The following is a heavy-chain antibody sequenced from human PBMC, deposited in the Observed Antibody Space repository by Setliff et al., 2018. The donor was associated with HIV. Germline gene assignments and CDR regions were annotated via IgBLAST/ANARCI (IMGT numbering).Heavy chain of an antibody. CDR2: ISGSGDIT. Sequence: GESLTISCAASGFSFRSYAVSWVRQAPGKGLEWVSVISGSGDITYYRESVKGRFTVSRDNSSNTVYLQMNSLRAEDTAMYYCAKTQTVITVYGPFDSWGQGTPVTVSS. CDR3: AKTQTVITVYGPFDS. J-gene: IGHJ4*02. V-gene: IGHV3-23*01. D-gene: IGHD4-4*01. CDR1: GFSFRSYA.